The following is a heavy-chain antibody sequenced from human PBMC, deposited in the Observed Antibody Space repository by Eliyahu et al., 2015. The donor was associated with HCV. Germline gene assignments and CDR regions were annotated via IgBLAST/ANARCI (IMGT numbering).Heavy chain of an antibody. V-gene: IGHV5-51*01. CDR2: IYPGNSEN. CDR3: ARSWEPNIFNV. CDR1: GYTFTDYW. J-gene: IGHJ3*01. D-gene: IGHD1-26*01. Sequence: EVQLVQSGAEVKKPGDSLKISCKGSGYTFTDYWIAWVRQMPGKGLELMGIIYPGNSENKYNPSYQGQATISVDKSINTAYLQWSSLKASDTAMYYCARSWEPNIFNVWGQGTMVTVSS.